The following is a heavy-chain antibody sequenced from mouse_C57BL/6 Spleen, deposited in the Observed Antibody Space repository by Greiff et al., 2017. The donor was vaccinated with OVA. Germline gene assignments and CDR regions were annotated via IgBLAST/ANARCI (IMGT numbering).Heavy chain of an antibody. CDR1: GYTFTSYW. CDR3: ARWRGGIPAY. D-gene: IGHD1-1*01. J-gene: IGHJ3*01. Sequence: QVQLQQPGAELVKPGASVKMSCKASGYTFTSYWITWVKQRPGQGLEWIGDIYPGSGSTNYNEKFKSKATLTVETSSSTAYMQLSSLTSEDSAVYYCARWRGGIPAYWGQGTLVPVSA. CDR2: IYPGSGST. V-gene: IGHV1-55*01.